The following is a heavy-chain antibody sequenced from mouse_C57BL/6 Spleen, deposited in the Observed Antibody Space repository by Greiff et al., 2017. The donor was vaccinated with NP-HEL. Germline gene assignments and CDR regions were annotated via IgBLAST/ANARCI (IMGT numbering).Heavy chain of an antibody. CDR1: GYTFTDYT. D-gene: IGHD2-12*01. Sequence: VQLQQSDAELVKPGASVKISCKVSGYTFTDYTIHWMKQRPEQGLEWIGYIYPRDGSTKYNEKFKGKATLTADTSSSTAYMQLNSLTSEDSAVYFCSRNPATVVDYYAMDYWGQGTSVTVSS. J-gene: IGHJ4*01. CDR2: IYPRDGST. CDR3: SRNPATVVDYYAMDY. V-gene: IGHV1-78*01.